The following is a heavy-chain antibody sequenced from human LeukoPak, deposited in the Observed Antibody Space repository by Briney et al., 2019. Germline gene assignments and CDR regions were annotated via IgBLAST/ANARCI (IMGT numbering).Heavy chain of an antibody. J-gene: IGHJ3*02. D-gene: IGHD3-10*01. CDR3: ARDDGRFGELGAFDI. V-gene: IGHV3-74*01. CDR2: INTDGGST. Sequence: GGALRLSSAASRFTFSSYWMHWVRHAPGGGLVWGSRINTDGGSTTYADSVKGRVSLSRDNTKSSLYLQMYTVRDEDTGVCYCARDDGRFGELGAFDIWGQGTMVTVSS. CDR1: RFTFSSYW.